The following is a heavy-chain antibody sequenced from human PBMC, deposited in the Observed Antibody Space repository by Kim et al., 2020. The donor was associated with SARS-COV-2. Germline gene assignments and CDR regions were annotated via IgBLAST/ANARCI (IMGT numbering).Heavy chain of an antibody. D-gene: IGHD4-17*01. CDR2: ISYDGSNK. CDR3: ARDGTTVTEWYYFDY. J-gene: IGHJ4*02. V-gene: IGHV3-33*05. Sequence: GGSLRLSCAASGFTFSNYGMHWARQAPGKGLEWVAVISYDGSNKYYADSVKGRFTISRDNSKNTLYLQMNSLRAEDTAVYYCARDGTTVTEWYYFDYWGQGTLVTVSS. CDR1: GFTFSNYG.